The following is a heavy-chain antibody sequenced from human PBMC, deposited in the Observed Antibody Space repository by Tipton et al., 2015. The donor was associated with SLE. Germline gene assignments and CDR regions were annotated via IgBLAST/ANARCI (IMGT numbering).Heavy chain of an antibody. CDR3: ARGLWSGENYFDY. D-gene: IGHD3-3*01. CDR2: IYTSGST. J-gene: IGHJ4*02. CDR1: GGSISSYY. Sequence: LRLSCSVSGGSISSYYWSWIRQPPGKGLEWIGYIYTSGSTNYNPSLKSRVTISVDTSKNQFSLRLSSVTAADTAVYYCARGLWSGENYFDYWGQGTLVTVSS. V-gene: IGHV4-4*08.